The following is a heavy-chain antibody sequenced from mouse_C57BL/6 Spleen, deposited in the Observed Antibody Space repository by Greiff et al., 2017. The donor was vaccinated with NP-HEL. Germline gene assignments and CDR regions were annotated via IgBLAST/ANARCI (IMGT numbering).Heavy chain of an antibody. CDR1: GFTFSDYG. Sequence: EVQVVESGGGLVKPGGSLKLPCAASGFTFSDYGMHWVRQAPEKGLEWVAYISSGSSTIYYADTVKGRFTISRDNAKNTLFLQMTSLRSEDTAMYYCARGLWYFDVWGTGTTVTVSS. CDR3: ARGLWYFDV. J-gene: IGHJ1*03. V-gene: IGHV5-17*01. CDR2: ISSGSSTI.